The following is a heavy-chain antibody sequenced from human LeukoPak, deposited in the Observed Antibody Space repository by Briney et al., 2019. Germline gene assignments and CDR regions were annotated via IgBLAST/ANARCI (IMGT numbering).Heavy chain of an antibody. V-gene: IGHV4-30-4*01. CDR3: ARSPLAAPYDY. Sequence: SQTLSLTCTVSGGSINSGDYYWNWIRQPPGKGLEWIGDIYYSGYTYYNLSLKSRVTISVDTSKNQFSLKLSSVTAADTAVYYCARSPLAAPYDYWGQGTLVTVSS. CDR1: GGSINSGDYY. D-gene: IGHD6-6*01. J-gene: IGHJ4*02. CDR2: IYYSGYT.